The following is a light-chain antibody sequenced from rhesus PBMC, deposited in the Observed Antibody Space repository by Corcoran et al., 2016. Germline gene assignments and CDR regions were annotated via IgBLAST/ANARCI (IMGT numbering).Light chain of an antibody. CDR1: QGITRW. CDR2: EAS. V-gene: IGKV1-22*01. J-gene: IGKJ2*01. Sequence: DIQMTQSPSSLSASVGDTVTITCQASQGITRWLAWYQQRPGKAPKLLIYEASSLASGVPSRFRGSGSGTDFTLTIISLQPEDFTTYYCLQYTSSPYSFGQGTKVEIK. CDR3: LQYTSSPYS.